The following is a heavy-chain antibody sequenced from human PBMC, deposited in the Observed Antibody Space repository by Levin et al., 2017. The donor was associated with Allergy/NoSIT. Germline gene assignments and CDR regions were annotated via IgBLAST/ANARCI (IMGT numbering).Heavy chain of an antibody. CDR2: VDHSGST. V-gene: IGHV4-38-2*02. J-gene: IGHJ5*02. CDR1: GYSISSGYY. D-gene: IGHD6-6*01. Sequence: MSGGSLRLSCAVSGYSISSGYYWGWIRQPPGKGLEWIGSVDHSGSTYYNPSLKSRVTTSVDTSKNQFSLKLSSVTAADTAVYYCARDRVSSSWFDPWGQGILVTVSS. CDR3: ARDRVSSSWFDP.